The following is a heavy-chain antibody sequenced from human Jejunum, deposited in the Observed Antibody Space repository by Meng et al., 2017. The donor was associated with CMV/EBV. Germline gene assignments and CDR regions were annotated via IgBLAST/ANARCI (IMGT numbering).Heavy chain of an antibody. CDR2: VYYSGST. J-gene: IGHJ6*02. CDR3: ARDNRGMDV. CDR1: GGSTDSYY. Sequence: SLPCTGSGGSTDSYYWTWIRQPPGKGLEWIGYVYYSGSTDYNPSLKSRVTISVDTSNNQFSLKLRYVTAADTAVYYCARDNRGMDVWGQGTTVTVSS. V-gene: IGHV4-59*01.